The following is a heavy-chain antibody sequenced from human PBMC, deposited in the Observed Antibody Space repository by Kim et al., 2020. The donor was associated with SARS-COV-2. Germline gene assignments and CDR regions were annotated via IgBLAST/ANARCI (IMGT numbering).Heavy chain of an antibody. D-gene: IGHD1-26*01. CDR1: GFTVSSNY. V-gene: IGHV3-53*01. Sequence: GGSLRLSCAASGFTVSSNYMSWVRQAPGKGLEWVSVIYSGGSTYYADSVKGRFTISRDNSKNTLYLQMNSLRAEDTAVYYCAREGPAGSSPLSYGMDVWGQGTTVTVSS. CDR3: AREGPAGSSPLSYGMDV. CDR2: IYSGGST. J-gene: IGHJ6*02.